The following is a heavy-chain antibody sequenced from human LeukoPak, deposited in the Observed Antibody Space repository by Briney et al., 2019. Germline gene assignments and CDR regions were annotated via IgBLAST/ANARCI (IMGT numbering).Heavy chain of an antibody. Sequence: ASVKVSCKASGYTFTSYGISWVRQAPGKGLEWMGGFDPEDGETIYAQKFQGRVTMTEDTSTDTAYMELSSLRSEDTAVYYCATVVGATNGFDYWAREPWSPSPQ. V-gene: IGHV1-24*01. J-gene: IGHJ4*02. CDR3: ATVVGATNGFDY. D-gene: IGHD1-26*01. CDR1: GYTFTSYG. CDR2: FDPEDGET.